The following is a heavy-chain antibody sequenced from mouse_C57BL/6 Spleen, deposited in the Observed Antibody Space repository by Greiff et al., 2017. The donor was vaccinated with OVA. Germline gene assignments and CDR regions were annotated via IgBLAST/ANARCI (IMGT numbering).Heavy chain of an antibody. CDR2: ISYGGSN. D-gene: IGHD6-1*01. CDR3: DRVLRRGGAMDD. CDR1: GYSFTSGYY. Sequence: EVQLQESGPGLVKPSQSLSLTCSVTGYSFTSGYYWNWIRQFPGNKLEWVGFISYGGSNNYNPSLKNRISITRDTSKNQFFLKLNSVTTEETATYYCDRVLRRGGAMDDWGQGTSVTVSS. J-gene: IGHJ4*01. V-gene: IGHV3-6*01.